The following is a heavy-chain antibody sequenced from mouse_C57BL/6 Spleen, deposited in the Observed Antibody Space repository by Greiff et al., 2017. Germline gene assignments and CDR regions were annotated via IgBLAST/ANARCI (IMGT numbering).Heavy chain of an antibody. J-gene: IGHJ1*03. CDR2: IDPSDSET. V-gene: IGHV1-52*01. CDR1: GYTFTSYW. D-gene: IGHD1-1*01. Sequence: QVQLQQPGAELVRPGSSVKLSCKASGYTFTSYWMPWVKQRPIQGLEWIGNIDPSDSETHYNQKFKDKATLTVDKSSSTAYMQLSSLTSEDSADYYGARISTVVAWYFDVWGTGTTVTVSS. CDR3: ARISTVVAWYFDV.